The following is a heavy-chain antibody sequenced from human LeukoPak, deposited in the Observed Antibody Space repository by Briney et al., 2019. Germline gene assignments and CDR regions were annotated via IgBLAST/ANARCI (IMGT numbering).Heavy chain of an antibody. J-gene: IGHJ4*02. Sequence: PGRSLRLSCAASGFTFSSYGMHWVRQAPGKGLEWVAVISYDGSNKYYADSVKGRFTISRDNSKNTLYLQMNSLRAEDTAVYYCARDLEVDYWGQGTLVTVSS. V-gene: IGHV3-30*03. CDR1: GFTFSSYG. CDR3: ARDLEVDY. CDR2: ISYDGSNK.